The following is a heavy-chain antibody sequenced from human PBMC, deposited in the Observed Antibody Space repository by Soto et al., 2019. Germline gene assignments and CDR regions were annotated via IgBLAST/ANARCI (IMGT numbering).Heavy chain of an antibody. J-gene: IGHJ5*01. Sequence: ASVKVSCKASNYTFINYGIAWVRQAPGQGLEWMGWVSPSYGKTYYAHQFQGRITMTTDTSTGTIYMELRSLTSDDTAIYFCAREGVPLATLPDTCLDSWGQGPLVTVYS. CDR2: VSPSYGKT. CDR3: AREGVPLATLPDTCLDS. D-gene: IGHD2-15*01. CDR1: NYTFINYG. V-gene: IGHV1-18*04.